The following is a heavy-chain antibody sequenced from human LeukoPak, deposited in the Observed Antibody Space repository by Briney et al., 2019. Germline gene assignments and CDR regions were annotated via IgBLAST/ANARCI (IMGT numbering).Heavy chain of an antibody. Sequence: GRSLRLSCEASGYTFDDYAMHWVRQAPGKGLEWVSAISWNSGSIGYADSVKGRFTISRDNGKNSLYLQMNSLRTEDTALYYCAKGHTYGLGESYLDFWGQGTLVSVSS. V-gene: IGHV3-9*01. J-gene: IGHJ4*02. CDR1: GYTFDDYA. D-gene: IGHD5-18*01. CDR2: ISWNSGSI. CDR3: AKGHTYGLGESYLDF.